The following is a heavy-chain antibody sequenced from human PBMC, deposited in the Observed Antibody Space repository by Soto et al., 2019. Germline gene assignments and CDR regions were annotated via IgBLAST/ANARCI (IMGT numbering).Heavy chain of an antibody. CDR1: GFTIGSYA. J-gene: IGHJ3*01. D-gene: IGHD2-8*02. CDR2: ISSSGAVT. Sequence: EVQLLESGGGLIQPGGSLRLSCAVSGFTIGSYAMSWVRQAPGKGLEWVSVISSSGAVTKHADSVKGRFTISRDNSKNTLYLQMNSLRGEDTAVYYCAKDKRGGNTTPGPSDTWAQGTTFTFS. V-gene: IGHV3-23*01. CDR3: AKDKRGGNTTPGPSDT.